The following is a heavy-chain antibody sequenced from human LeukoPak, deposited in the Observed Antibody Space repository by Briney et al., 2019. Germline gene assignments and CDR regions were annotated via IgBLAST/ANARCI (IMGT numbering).Heavy chain of an antibody. CDR1: GFTFSSYG. CDR2: ISSSSSTI. V-gene: IGHV3-48*02. J-gene: IGHJ4*02. CDR3: ARDYYDSSGYDY. Sequence: GRSLRLSCAASGFTFSSYGMHWVRQAPGKGLEWVSYISSSSSTIYYADSVKGRFSISRDNAKNSLYLQMNSLRDEDTGVYYCARDYYDSSGYDYWGQGTLVTVSS. D-gene: IGHD3-22*01.